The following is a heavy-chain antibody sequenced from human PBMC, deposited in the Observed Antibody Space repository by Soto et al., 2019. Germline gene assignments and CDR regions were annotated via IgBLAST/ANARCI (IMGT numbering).Heavy chain of an antibody. Sequence: SETLSLTCTVAGGSISSGGYYWSWIRQHPGKGLEWIGYISYSGSTYYNASLKSRVTISVDTSKNQFYLKLSSVTAAETAVYCWARDKQRENGGDNNGRDVWGQGPTVPVSS. V-gene: IGHV4-31*03. D-gene: IGHD3-16*01. J-gene: IGHJ6*02. CDR1: GGSISSGGYY. CDR3: ARDKQRENGGDNNGRDV. CDR2: ISYSGST.